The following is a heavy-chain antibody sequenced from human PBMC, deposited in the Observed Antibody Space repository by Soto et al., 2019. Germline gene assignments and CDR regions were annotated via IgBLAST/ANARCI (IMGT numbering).Heavy chain of an antibody. J-gene: IGHJ5*02. CDR1: GGSISSGGYY. V-gene: IGHV4-31*03. Sequence: QVQLQESGPGLVKPSQTLSLTCTVSGGSISSGGYYWSWIRQHPGKGLEWTGYIYYSGSTYYNPSLKSRVTISVDPSKNQFSLKLSSVTAADTAVYYCARGKKAATRGWFDPWGQGTLVTVSS. D-gene: IGHD2-15*01. CDR2: IYYSGST. CDR3: ARGKKAATRGWFDP.